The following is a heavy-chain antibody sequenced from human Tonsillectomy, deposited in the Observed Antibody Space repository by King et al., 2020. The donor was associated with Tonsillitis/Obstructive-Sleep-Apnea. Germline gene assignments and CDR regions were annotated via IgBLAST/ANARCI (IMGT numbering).Heavy chain of an antibody. CDR2: IYYSGST. D-gene: IGHD6-6*01. Sequence: QLQESGPGLVKPSETLSLTCTVSGGFISSSTYYWGWIRQPPGKGLEWIGSIYYSGSTYYNPSLKSRVTISVDTSKNQLSLKLSSVTAADTAVYYCAREGEYSSTNYFDYWGQGTLVTVSS. V-gene: IGHV4-39*02. CDR3: AREGEYSSTNYFDY. CDR1: GGFISSSTYY. J-gene: IGHJ4*02.